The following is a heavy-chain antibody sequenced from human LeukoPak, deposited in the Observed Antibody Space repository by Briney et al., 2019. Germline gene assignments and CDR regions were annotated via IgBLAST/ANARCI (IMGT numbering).Heavy chain of an antibody. Sequence: GGSLRLSCAASGFTFSSYAMSWVRQARGKGLEWVSAMSGSGGSTYYADSVKGRFTISRDNSKNTLYLQMNSLRAEDTAVYYCAKNWRSIVRIAWTSSSRNNWFDPWGQGTLVTVSS. J-gene: IGHJ5*02. V-gene: IGHV3-23*01. CDR1: GFTFSSYA. D-gene: IGHD2/OR15-2a*01. CDR3: AKNWRSIVRIAWTSSSRNNWFDP. CDR2: MSGSGGST.